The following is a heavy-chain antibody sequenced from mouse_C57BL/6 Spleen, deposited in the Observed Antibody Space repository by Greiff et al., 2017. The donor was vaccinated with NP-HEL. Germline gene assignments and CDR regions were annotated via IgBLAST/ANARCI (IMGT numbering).Heavy chain of an antibody. CDR2: IYPGDGDT. J-gene: IGHJ2*01. CDR3: ASLYYDSTVPGYFDY. Sequence: QVQLQQSGPELVKPGASVKISCKASGYAFSSSWMNWVKQRPGKGLEWIGRIYPGDGDTNYNGKFKGKATLTADKSSSTAYMQLSSLTSEDSAVYFCASLYYDSTVPGYFDYWGQGTTLTVSS. V-gene: IGHV1-82*01. D-gene: IGHD2-4*01. CDR1: GYAFSSSW.